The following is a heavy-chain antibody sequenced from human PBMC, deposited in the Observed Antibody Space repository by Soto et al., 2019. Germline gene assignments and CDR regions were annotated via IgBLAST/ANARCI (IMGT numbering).Heavy chain of an antibody. CDR1: GFTFSSYG. Sequence: GGSLRLSCAASGFTFSSYGMHWVRQAPGKGLEWVAVIWYDGSNKYYADSVKGRFTISRDNSKNTLYLQMNSLRAEDTAVYYCARDVGGSGYSYGFDYWGQGTLVTVSS. CDR2: IWYDGSNK. CDR3: ARDVGGSGYSYGFDY. D-gene: IGHD5-18*01. J-gene: IGHJ4*02. V-gene: IGHV3-33*01.